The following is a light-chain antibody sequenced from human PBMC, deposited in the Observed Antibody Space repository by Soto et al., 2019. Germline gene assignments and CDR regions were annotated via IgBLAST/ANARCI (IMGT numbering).Light chain of an antibody. Sequence: QSALTQPRSVSGSPGQSVTISFTGTSSDVGRYNYVSWCQHHPGKAPKLMIYGVNERPSGVPDRFSGSKSGNTAPLTISGLQAEDEADYHCCSYAGSYILVFGGGTQLTVL. V-gene: IGLV2-11*01. J-gene: IGLJ3*02. CDR2: GVN. CDR3: CSYAGSYILV. CDR1: SSDVGRYNY.